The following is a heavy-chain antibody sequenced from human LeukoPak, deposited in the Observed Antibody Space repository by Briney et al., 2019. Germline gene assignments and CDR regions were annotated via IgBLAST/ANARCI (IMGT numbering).Heavy chain of an antibody. D-gene: IGHD3-9*01. J-gene: IGHJ4*02. V-gene: IGHV3-23*01. CDR3: AKWGDYDVLTGYYDSDY. Sequence: PGASLRLSCAASGFTFSNYAMSWVRQAPRKGLEWVSAVSGRDTSTYYTDSVKGRFTISRDNSKNTLYLQMNSLSAEDTAIYYCAKWGDYDVLTGYYDSDYWGQGTLVTVSS. CDR1: GFTFSNYA. CDR2: VSGRDTST.